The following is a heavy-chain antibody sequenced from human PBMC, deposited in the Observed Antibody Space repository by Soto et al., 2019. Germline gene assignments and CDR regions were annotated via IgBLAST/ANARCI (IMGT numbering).Heavy chain of an antibody. CDR2: IEYSGST. V-gene: IGHV4-39*01. CDR3: ERRPRKTYYYGSSGYSGGPG. CDR1: GGSISSSSYY. Sequence: PWETLSLTGTVSGGSISSSSYYWGWLRQPPGKGLEWIGSIEYSGSTYYHPSNKSLVTISVDTYKNQFSVKLISVTAADTAVYNCERRPRKTYYYGSSGYSGGPGWGQGTLVTVSS. D-gene: IGHD3-22*01. J-gene: IGHJ4*02.